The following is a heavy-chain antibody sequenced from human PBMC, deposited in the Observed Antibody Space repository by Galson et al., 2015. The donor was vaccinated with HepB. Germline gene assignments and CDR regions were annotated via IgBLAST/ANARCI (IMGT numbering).Heavy chain of an antibody. CDR1: GFTFSNYW. CDR3: ADPPSGF. CDR2: ISQDGSKT. V-gene: IGHV3-7*03. J-gene: IGHJ4*02. D-gene: IGHD3-10*01. Sequence: SLRLSCATSGFTFSNYWMTWVRQAPGKGLEWMASISQDGSKTFYVDSVESRFTISRDNAKNSLYLQMNSLRVEDRAVYYCADPPSGFWGQGTPVTVSS.